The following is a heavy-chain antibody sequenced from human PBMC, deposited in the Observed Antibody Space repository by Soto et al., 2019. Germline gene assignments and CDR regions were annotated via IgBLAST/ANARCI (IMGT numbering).Heavy chain of an antibody. CDR2: IYSGGST. D-gene: IGHD6-13*01. J-gene: IGHJ1*01. V-gene: IGHV3-66*01. CDR1: GFTVSSNY. CDR3: ARDRDATSYRSWYFQH. Sequence: PGGSLRLSCAASGFTVSSNYMSWVRQAPGKGLEWVSVIYSGGSTYYADSVKGRFTISRDNSKNTLYLQMNSLRAEDTAVYYCARDRDATSYRSWYFQHWGQGTLVTVSS.